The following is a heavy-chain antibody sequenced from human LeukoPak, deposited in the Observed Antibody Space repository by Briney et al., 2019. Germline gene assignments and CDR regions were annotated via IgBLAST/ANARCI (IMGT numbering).Heavy chain of an antibody. CDR3: ASSVEYSSSWYESSFDY. Sequence: ASVKVSCKASGYTFTSYGISWVRQAPGQGLEWMGWISAYNGNTNYAQKLQGRVTMTTDTSTSTAYMELRSLRSDDTAVYYCASSVEYSSSWYESSFDYWGQGTLVTVSS. J-gene: IGHJ4*02. V-gene: IGHV1-18*01. CDR2: ISAYNGNT. D-gene: IGHD6-13*01. CDR1: GYTFTSYG.